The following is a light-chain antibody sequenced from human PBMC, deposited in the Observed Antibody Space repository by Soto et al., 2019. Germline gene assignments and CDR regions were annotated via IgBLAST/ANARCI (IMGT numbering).Light chain of an antibody. J-gene: IGLJ3*02. V-gene: IGLV1-40*01. Sequence: QSVLTQPPSVSGAPGQRVTISCTGSSSNIGAGYAVHWYQQVPGTAPKVLMYDNNNRPSGVPDRFSGSKSATSASLAITGLQAEDEADYYCQSYDRSLSGRVFGGGTKLTVL. CDR3: QSYDRSLSGRV. CDR1: SSNIGAGYA. CDR2: DNN.